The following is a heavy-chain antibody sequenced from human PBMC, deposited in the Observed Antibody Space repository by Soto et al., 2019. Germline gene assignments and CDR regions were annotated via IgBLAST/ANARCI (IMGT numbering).Heavy chain of an antibody. CDR1: GYTFTSYA. CDR3: ARDPAIQLWCFDY. Sequence: GASVKVSCKASGYTFTSYAMHWVRQAPGQRLEWMGWINAGNGNTKYSQKFQGRATITRDTSASTAYMELSSLRSEDTAVYYCARDPAIQLWCFDYWGQGTLVTVSS. CDR2: INAGNGNT. D-gene: IGHD5-18*01. V-gene: IGHV1-3*01. J-gene: IGHJ4*02.